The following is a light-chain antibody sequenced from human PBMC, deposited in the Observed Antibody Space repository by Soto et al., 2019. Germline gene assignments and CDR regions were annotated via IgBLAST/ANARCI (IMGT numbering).Light chain of an antibody. V-gene: IGKV3-15*01. CDR3: QQYNTQGVT. CDR1: QSVAYT. Sequence: EIVLTQSPATLSLSPGERATLSCRASQSVAYTYLAWFQQKPGQAPRLLIYGASTRATGIPARFSGSGSGTEFTLTISSLQSEDFAVYYCQQYNTQGVTFGPGTKVDIK. CDR2: GAS. J-gene: IGKJ3*01.